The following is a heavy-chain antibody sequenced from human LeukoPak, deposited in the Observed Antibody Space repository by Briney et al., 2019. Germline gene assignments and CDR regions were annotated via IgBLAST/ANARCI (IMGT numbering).Heavy chain of an antibody. V-gene: IGHV1-2*02. CDR2: INPNSGGT. CDR1: GYTFTGYY. Sequence: ASVKVSCKASGYTFTGYYMHWVRQAPGHGLEWMGWINPNSGGTNYAQKFQGRVTMTRDTSISTAYMELSRLRSDDTAVYYCAREEYSYGNSNWFDPWGQGTLVTVSS. CDR3: AREEYSYGNSNWFDP. J-gene: IGHJ5*02. D-gene: IGHD5-18*01.